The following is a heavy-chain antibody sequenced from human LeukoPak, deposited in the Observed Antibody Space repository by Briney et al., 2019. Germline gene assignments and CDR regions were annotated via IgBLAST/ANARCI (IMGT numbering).Heavy chain of an antibody. CDR3: ARAAYHYGMDV. J-gene: IGHJ6*02. V-gene: IGHV3-30-3*01. Sequence: GGSLRLSCAASGFTFSSYAMHWVRQAPGKGLEWVAVISYDGSNKYYADSVKGRFTISRDNSKNTLYLQMNSLRAEDTAVYYCARAAYHYGMDVWGQGTPVTVSS. CDR2: ISYDGSNK. CDR1: GFTFSSYA.